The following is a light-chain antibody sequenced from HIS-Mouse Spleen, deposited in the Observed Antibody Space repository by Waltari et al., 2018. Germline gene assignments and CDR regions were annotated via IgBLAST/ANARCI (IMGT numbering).Light chain of an antibody. V-gene: IGKV1-39*01. CDR1: QSISSY. J-gene: IGKJ4*01. CDR2: AAS. Sequence: DIQMTQSPSSLSASVADRVTITCRASQSISSYLNWYQQKPRKAPKLLIYAASSLQSGVPSRFSGSGSGTDLTLTISSLQPADFATYYCQQSYSTPLTFGGGTKVELK. CDR3: QQSYSTPLT.